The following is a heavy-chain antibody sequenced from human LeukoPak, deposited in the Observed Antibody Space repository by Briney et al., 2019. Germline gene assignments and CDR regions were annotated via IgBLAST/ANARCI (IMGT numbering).Heavy chain of an antibody. CDR1: GGSFSGYY. D-gene: IGHD2-15*01. V-gene: IGHV4-34*01. Sequence: PSETLSLTCAVYGGSFSGYYWSWIRQPPGKGLEGIGEINHSGSTNYNPSLKSRVTISVDTSKNQFSLKLSSVTPADTAVYYCARVSFFRWAATRPSYYYYYMDVWGKGTTVTISS. CDR3: ARVSFFRWAATRPSYYYYYMDV. J-gene: IGHJ6*03. CDR2: INHSGST.